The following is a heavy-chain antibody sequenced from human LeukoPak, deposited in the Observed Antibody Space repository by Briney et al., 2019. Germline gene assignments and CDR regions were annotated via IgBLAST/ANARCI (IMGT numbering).Heavy chain of an antibody. D-gene: IGHD4-17*01. CDR3: ARTLTDYGDSLDY. CDR2: ISSSSSYI. Sequence: GGSLRLSCAASGFTFSSYSMNWVRQAPGKGLEWVSSISSSSSYIYCADSVKGRFTISRDNAKNSLYLQMNSLRAEDTAVYYCARTLTDYGDSLDYWGQGTLVTVSS. J-gene: IGHJ4*02. V-gene: IGHV3-21*01. CDR1: GFTFSSYS.